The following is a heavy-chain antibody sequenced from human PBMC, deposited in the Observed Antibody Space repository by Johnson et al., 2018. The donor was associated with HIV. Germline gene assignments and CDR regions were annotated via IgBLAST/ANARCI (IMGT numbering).Heavy chain of an antibody. D-gene: IGHD4-17*01. Sequence: QVQLVESGGGLVQPGGSLRLSCAASGFTFSDYYMSWIRQAPGKGLEWVSYISSSGSIIYYADSVKGRFTISRDNAKNSLYLQMNSLRAEDTALYYCARDSTPWGGDHVGYAFDIWGRGTMVTVSS. CDR3: ARDSTPWGGDHVGYAFDI. CDR2: ISSSGSII. V-gene: IGHV3-11*04. J-gene: IGHJ3*02. CDR1: GFTFSDYY.